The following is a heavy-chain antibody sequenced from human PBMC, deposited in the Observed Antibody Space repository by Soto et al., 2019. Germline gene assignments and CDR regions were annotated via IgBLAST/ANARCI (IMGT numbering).Heavy chain of an antibody. D-gene: IGHD3-22*01. CDR2: SRDKPQGYST. J-gene: IGHJ4*02. V-gene: IGHV3-72*01. Sequence: PGGSLRLSCAASGFTLSDHYINWVRQAPGKGLEWVGRSRDKPQGYSTAYAASVKGRFTTSRDESKNSADLQMNSLKTEDTAVYYCVRATYFSDSSGYTRCLDYWGQGTLVTVSS. CDR1: GFTLSDHY. CDR3: VRATYFSDSSGYTRCLDY.